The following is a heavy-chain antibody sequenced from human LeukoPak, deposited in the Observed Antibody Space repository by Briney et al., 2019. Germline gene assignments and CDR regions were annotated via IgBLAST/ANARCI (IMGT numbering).Heavy chain of an antibody. D-gene: IGHD3-22*01. V-gene: IGHV4-34*01. Sequence: SETLSLTCAVYGGSFSGYYWSWIRQPPGKGLEWIGEINHSGSTNYNPSLKSRVTISVDTSKNQFSLKLSSVTAADTAVYYCARRRWFSSGYYFDYWGQGTLVTVSS. J-gene: IGHJ4*02. CDR2: INHSGST. CDR1: GGSFSGYY. CDR3: ARRRWFSSGYYFDY.